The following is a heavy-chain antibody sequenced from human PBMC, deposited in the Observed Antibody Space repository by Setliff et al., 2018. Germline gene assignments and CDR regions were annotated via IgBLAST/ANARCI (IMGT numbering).Heavy chain of an antibody. CDR1: GGSLSSGSNH. V-gene: IGHV4-61*02. D-gene: IGHD2-21*01. CDR3: AREFVVISFVKNIHHHYGMDV. CDR2: IYTTGTT. J-gene: IGHJ6*02. Sequence: PSETLSLTCTVSGGSLSSGSNHWGWFRQPAGKGLEWIGRIYTTGTTNYSPSLTGRVTISADTSKNQISLKLSSVSAADTAVYYCAREFVVISFVKNIHHHYGMDVWGQGTTVTVSS.